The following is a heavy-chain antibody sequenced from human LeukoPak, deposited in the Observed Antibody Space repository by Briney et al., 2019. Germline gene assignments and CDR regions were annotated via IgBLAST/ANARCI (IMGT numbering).Heavy chain of an antibody. J-gene: IGHJ4*02. D-gene: IGHD3-16*01. Sequence: GGSLRLSCAASGFTFSGSWMSWVRQAPGKGLEWVASINQDGGEKYSLDSVKGRFTISRDNTKSSLYLQMNSLRAEDTAMYYCARYRHLYYWGQGTLVTVSS. V-gene: IGHV3-7*01. CDR3: ARYRHLYY. CDR2: INQDGGEK. CDR1: GFTFSGSW.